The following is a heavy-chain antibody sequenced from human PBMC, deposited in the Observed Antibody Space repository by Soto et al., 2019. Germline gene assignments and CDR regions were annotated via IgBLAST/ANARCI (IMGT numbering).Heavy chain of an antibody. V-gene: IGHV1-18*01. Sequence: ASVKVSCKASGYTFTSYGISWVRQAPGQGLEWVGWISAYNGNTNYAQKLQGRVTMTTDTSTSTAYMELRSLRSDDAAVYYCARDLWTVVPAAINWFDPWGQGTLVTVSS. CDR3: ARDLWTVVPAAINWFDP. CDR2: ISAYNGNT. J-gene: IGHJ5*02. D-gene: IGHD2-2*01. CDR1: GYTFTSYG.